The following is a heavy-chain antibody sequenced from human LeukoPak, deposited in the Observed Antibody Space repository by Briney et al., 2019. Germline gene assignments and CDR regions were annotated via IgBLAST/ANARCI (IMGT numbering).Heavy chain of an antibody. CDR3: ARVPSGYPDY. V-gene: IGHV3-48*04. Sequence: GGSLRLSCAASGFTFSSYWMSWVRRAPGKGLEWVAYIGHYGVTTYYADSVKGRLTISRDNAKNSLYLQMNSLRAEDTAVYYCARVPSGYPDYWGQGTLVTVSS. J-gene: IGHJ4*02. D-gene: IGHD3-22*01. CDR1: GFTFSSYW. CDR2: IGHYGVTT.